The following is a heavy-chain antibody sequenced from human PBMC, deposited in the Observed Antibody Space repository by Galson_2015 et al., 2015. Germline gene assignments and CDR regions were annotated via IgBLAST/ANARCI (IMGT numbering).Heavy chain of an antibody. Sequence: SLRLSCAASGFTFSSYAMSWVRQAPGKGLEWVSAISGSGGSTYYADSVKGRFTISRDNSKNTLYLQMISLRAEDTAVYYCAKRVRGIAAAGTGYFDYWGQGSLVTVSS. J-gene: IGHJ4*02. D-gene: IGHD6-13*01. V-gene: IGHV3-23*01. CDR2: ISGSGGST. CDR1: GFTFSSYA. CDR3: AKRVRGIAAAGTGYFDY.